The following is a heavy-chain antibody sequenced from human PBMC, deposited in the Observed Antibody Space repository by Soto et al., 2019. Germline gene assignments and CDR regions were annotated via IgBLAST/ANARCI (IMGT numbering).Heavy chain of an antibody. CDR1: GYTFAGYY. J-gene: IGHJ4*02. D-gene: IGHD6-19*01. CDR3: ARDPLFTSGWYYFDY. Sequence: ASVKVSCKASGYTFAGYYMHWGRQAPGQGLEWMGWINPNSGGTNYAQKFQGRVTMTRDTSISTAYMELSRLRSDDTAVYYCARDPLFTSGWYYFDYWGQGTLVTVSS. CDR2: INPNSGGT. V-gene: IGHV1-2*02.